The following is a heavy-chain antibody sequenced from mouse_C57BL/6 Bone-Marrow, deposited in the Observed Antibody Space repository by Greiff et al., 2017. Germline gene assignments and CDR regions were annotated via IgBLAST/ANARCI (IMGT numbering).Heavy chain of an antibody. D-gene: IGHD3-2*02. CDR2: IYPRSGNT. Sequence: VKLMESGAELARPGASVKLSCKASGYTFTSYGISWVKQRTGQGLEWIGEIYPRSGNTYYNEKFKGKATLTADKSSSTAYMELRSLTSEDSAVYFCARGQLRFAYWGQGTLVTVSA. CDR3: ARGQLRFAY. CDR1: GYTFTSYG. J-gene: IGHJ3*01. V-gene: IGHV1-81*01.